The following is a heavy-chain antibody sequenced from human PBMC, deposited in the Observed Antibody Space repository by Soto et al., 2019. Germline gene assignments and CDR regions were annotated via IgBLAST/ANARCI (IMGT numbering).Heavy chain of an antibody. D-gene: IGHD1-26*01. Sequence: SETLSLTCNVSGGAITGYYWNWIRQPPGKGLEWIGYVYFSGSTKYNPSLTSRVTISVDMSKKQFSLRLTSMTSADTAVYYCSRERRAVASIVDAFDIWGQGTMVTVSS. CDR2: VYFSGST. J-gene: IGHJ3*02. CDR3: SRERRAVASIVDAFDI. CDR1: GGAITGYY. V-gene: IGHV4-59*01.